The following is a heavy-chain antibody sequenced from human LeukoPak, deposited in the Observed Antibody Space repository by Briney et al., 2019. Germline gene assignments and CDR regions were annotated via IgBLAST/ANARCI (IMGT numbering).Heavy chain of an antibody. J-gene: IGHJ4*02. Sequence: SETLSLTCTVSGGSISSYYWSWIRQPPGKGLEWIGYIYYSGSTNYNPSLKSRVTISIDPSKIQLSLELSSVTAADTAVYYCARGPGIAAAGPNTDYWGQGTLVTVSS. CDR2: IYYSGST. V-gene: IGHV4-59*01. D-gene: IGHD6-13*01. CDR3: ARGPGIAAAGPNTDY. CDR1: GGSISSYY.